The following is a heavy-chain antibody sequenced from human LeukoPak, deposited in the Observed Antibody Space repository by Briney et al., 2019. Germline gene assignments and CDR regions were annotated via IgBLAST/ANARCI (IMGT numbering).Heavy chain of an antibody. D-gene: IGHD4-17*01. CDR1: GFSLNTSGVG. V-gene: IGHV2-5*02. J-gene: IGHJ2*01. CDR2: IYWDDDK. CDR3: AHSDYVSLFAL. Sequence: SGPTLVNPTQTLTLTCTFSGFSLNTSGVGVGWIRQPPGKALEWLSLIYWDDDKRYSPSLKSRVTITKDTSKNQVVLRMTNMDPVDTATHYCAHSDYVSLFALWGRGTLVTVSS.